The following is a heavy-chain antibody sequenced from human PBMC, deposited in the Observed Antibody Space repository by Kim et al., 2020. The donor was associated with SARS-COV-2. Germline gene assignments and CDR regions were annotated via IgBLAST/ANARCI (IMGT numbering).Heavy chain of an antibody. CDR3: AKDTVGYGDYGGFAY. CDR2: ISGGGYNT. CDR1: GFTFNSYA. Sequence: GGSLRLSCAASGFTFNSYAMSWVRQAPGKGLEWVSGISGGGYNTYYADSVKGLFTISGDNSKNTLFLQMNSLNPADTAVYYCAKDTVGYGDYGGFAYWGQGTLVTVSS. V-gene: IGHV3-23*01. D-gene: IGHD4-17*01. J-gene: IGHJ4*02.